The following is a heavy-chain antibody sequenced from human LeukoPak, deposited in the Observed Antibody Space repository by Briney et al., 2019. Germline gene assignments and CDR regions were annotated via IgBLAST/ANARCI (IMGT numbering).Heavy chain of an antibody. D-gene: IGHD3-10*01. Sequence: GGSLRLSCAASGFTFDDYGMSWVRQAPGKGLEWVSGINWSGGSTGYADSVKGRFTISRDNTKNSLYLQMNSLRAEDTALHYCASGTTYYYGSGSPYWGQGTLVTVSS. J-gene: IGHJ4*02. CDR3: ASGTTYYYGSGSPY. CDR2: INWSGGST. V-gene: IGHV3-20*04. CDR1: GFTFDDYG.